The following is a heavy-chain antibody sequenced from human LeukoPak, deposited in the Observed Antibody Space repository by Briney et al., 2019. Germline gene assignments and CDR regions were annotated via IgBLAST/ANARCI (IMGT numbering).Heavy chain of an antibody. J-gene: IGHJ4*02. CDR3: ASISSGWYWDY. D-gene: IGHD6-19*01. CDR2: ISDSGANT. V-gene: IGHV3-23*01. CDR1: GFTFSTYA. Sequence: GGSLRLSCAASGFTFSTYAVSWVRQAPGKGLEWVSTISDSGANTYYADSVRGRFTISRDNSKNTLYLQMNSLRAEDTAVYYCASISSGWYWDYWGQGTLVTVSS.